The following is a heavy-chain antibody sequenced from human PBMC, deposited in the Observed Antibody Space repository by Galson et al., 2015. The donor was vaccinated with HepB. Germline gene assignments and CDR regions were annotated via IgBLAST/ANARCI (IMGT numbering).Heavy chain of an antibody. CDR1: GFTVSSNY. J-gene: IGHJ3*02. CDR3: ARERGDYYDSSGGDAFDI. Sequence: SLRLSCAASGFTVSSNYMSWVRQAPGKGLEWVSVIYSGGSTYYADSVKGRFTISRDNSKNTLYLQMNSLRAEDTAVYYCARERGDYYDSSGGDAFDIWGQGTMVTVSS. CDR2: IYSGGST. D-gene: IGHD3-22*01. V-gene: IGHV3-66*02.